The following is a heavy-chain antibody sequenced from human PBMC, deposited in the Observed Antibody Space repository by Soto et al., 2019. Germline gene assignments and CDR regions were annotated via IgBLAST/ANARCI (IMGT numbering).Heavy chain of an antibody. V-gene: IGHV1-2*02. J-gene: IGHJ4*02. Sequence: ASVKVSCKASGYTFTGYYMHWVRQAPGQGLEWMGWINPNSGGTNYAQKFQGRVTMTRDTSISTAYMELSRLRSDDTAVYYCARGWEQWLVHYYFDYWGQGTLVTVSS. CDR2: INPNSGGT. CDR1: GYTFTGYY. CDR3: ARGWEQWLVHYYFDY. D-gene: IGHD6-19*01.